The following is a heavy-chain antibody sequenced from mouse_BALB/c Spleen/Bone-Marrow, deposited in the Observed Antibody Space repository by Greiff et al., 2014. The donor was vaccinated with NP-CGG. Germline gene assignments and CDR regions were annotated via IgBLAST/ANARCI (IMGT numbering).Heavy chain of an antibody. CDR1: GYTFTNYW. D-gene: IGHD1-1*01. J-gene: IGHJ3*01. Sequence: QVQLKESGAELAKPGASVKMSCKASGYTFTNYWMHWVKQRPGQGLEWIGYINPSTGYTEYNQKFKDKATLTADKSSSTACMQLSSLTSEDSAVFYCATRAYDSSYGFAYWGQGTLVTVSA. V-gene: IGHV1-7*01. CDR3: ATRAYDSSYGFAY. CDR2: INPSTGYT.